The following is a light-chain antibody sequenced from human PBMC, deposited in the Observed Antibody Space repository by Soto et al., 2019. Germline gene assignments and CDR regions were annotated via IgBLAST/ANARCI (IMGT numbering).Light chain of an antibody. Sequence: QSALTQPASVSGSPGQSITISCTGTSSVSWYQQHPGKAPKLIIYDVNNRPSGVSYRFSGSKSGNTASLTISGVQADDEADYYCSSYASSTWMLGGGTKLTVL. CDR2: DVN. J-gene: IGLJ3*02. CDR3: SSYASSTWM. V-gene: IGLV2-14*01. CDR1: SS.